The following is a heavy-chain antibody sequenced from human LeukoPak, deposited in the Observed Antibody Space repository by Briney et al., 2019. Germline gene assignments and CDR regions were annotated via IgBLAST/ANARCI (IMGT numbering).Heavy chain of an antibody. J-gene: IGHJ5*02. CDR1: GGSISSGGYY. CDR3: ARTGRSPRKFDP. V-gene: IGHV4-61*02. Sequence: SETLSLTCSVSGGSISSGGYYWSWIRQPAGKGLEWIGRIYTSGSTNYNPSLKSRVTISVDTSKNQFSLKLSSVTAADTAVYYCARTGRSPRKFDPWGQGTLVTVSS. D-gene: IGHD3-3*01. CDR2: IYTSGST.